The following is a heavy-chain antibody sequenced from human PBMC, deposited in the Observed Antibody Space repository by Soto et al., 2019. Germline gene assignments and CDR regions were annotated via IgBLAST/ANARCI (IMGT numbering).Heavy chain of an antibody. Sequence: QVQLVQSGAEVKKPGASVKVSCKASGDTFTDYYIHWVRQAPGQGLEWMGTVNPSGGHTTYAQHFLGRMTMTRDTTTSTLDLELTSLTPEDTAVYYCARGGHVVVVTAALDYWGQGTLVTVSS. CDR3: ARGGHVVVVTAALDY. CDR2: VNPSGGHT. V-gene: IGHV1-46*01. D-gene: IGHD2-21*02. CDR1: GDTFTDYY. J-gene: IGHJ4*02.